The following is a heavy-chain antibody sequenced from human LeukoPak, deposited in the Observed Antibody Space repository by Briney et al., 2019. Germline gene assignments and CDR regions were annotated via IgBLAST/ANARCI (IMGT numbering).Heavy chain of an antibody. D-gene: IGHD5-24*01. CDR1: GGSISSYY. V-gene: IGHV4-59*01. CDR3: ARGGMATVHFDY. CDR2: IYYSVST. Sequence: NPSETLSLTCTVCGGSISSYYGRWIRQPPGKGLEWMGYIYYSVSTNYNPSLNSRVTISVDTSKNQFSLKLSSVTAADTAVYYCARGGMATVHFDYWGQGTLVTVSS. J-gene: IGHJ4*02.